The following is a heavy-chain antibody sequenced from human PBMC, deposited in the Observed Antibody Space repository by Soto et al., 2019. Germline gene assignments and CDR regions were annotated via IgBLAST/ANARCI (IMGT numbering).Heavy chain of an antibody. CDR1: GFTFSDYN. D-gene: IGHD2-2*01. V-gene: IGHV3-21*01. J-gene: IGHJ4*02. CDR2: ISSSSTYI. CDR3: AREWAHIVVVPAAMVY. Sequence: GGSLRLSCAASGFTFSDYNMNWVRQAPGEGLEWVSSISSSSTYIYYADSVKGRFTISRDNAKNTMYLRMSSLRAEDTAVYYCAREWAHIVVVPAAMVYWGQGTLVTVSS.